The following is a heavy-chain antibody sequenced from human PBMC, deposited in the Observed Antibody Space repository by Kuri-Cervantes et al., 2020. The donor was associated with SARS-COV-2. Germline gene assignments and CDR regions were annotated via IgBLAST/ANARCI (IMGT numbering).Heavy chain of an antibody. Sequence: GGSLRLSCAASGFTFSSYAMHCVRQAPGKGLEWVSSISSSSSYIYYADSVKGRFTISRDNAKNSLYLQMNSLRAEDTAVYYCARDHPRDYFDYWGQGTLVTVSS. CDR3: ARDHPRDYFDY. CDR1: GFTFSSYA. CDR2: ISSSSSYI. V-gene: IGHV3-21*01. J-gene: IGHJ4*02.